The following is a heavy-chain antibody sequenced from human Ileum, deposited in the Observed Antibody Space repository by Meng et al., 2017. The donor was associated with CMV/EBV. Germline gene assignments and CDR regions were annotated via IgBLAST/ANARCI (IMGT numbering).Heavy chain of an antibody. Sequence: GSLRLSCSVSGGSVYSYFWSWVRQPPGKGLEWLAHFSYTGSTKYNPSLESRLAISGDTSKNQISLRLTSVTAADTAVYYCARLYYSNSWEFDYWGPGTLVTVSS. CDR1: GGSVYSYF. D-gene: IGHD2-2*01. CDR2: FSYTGST. CDR3: ARLYYSNSWEFDY. J-gene: IGHJ4*02. V-gene: IGHV4-59*02.